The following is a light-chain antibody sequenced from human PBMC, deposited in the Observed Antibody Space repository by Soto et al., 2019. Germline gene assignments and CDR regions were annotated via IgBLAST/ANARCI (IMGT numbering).Light chain of an antibody. CDR2: GAS. V-gene: IGKV3-20*01. CDR1: QSVSSSY. CDR3: QQYGSSPT. Sequence: EIXLTXSXXTLSLSPGERATLSCRASQSVSSSYLAWYQQKPGQAPRLLIYGASSRATGIPDRFSGSGSGTDFTLTISRLEPEDFAVYYCQQYGSSPTFDQGTKVEIK. J-gene: IGKJ1*01.